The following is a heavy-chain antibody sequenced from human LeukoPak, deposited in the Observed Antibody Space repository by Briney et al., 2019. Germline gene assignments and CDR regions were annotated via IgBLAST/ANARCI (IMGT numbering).Heavy chain of an antibody. V-gene: IGHV4-4*07. Sequence: SETLSLTCTVPGGSISGYYWSWIRQPAGKGLEWIGRIYSSGSTHYNPSLKSRVTMSIDTSKNQFSLTLSSVTAADTAVYYCARYGGSGWVIDNWGQGTLVTVSS. CDR3: ARYGGSGWVIDN. J-gene: IGHJ4*02. CDR2: IYSSGST. D-gene: IGHD6-19*01. CDR1: GGSISGYY.